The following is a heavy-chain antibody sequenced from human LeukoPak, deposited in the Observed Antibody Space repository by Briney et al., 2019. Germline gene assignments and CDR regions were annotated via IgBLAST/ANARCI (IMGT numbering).Heavy chain of an antibody. CDR1: GGSIINYH. V-gene: IGHV4-4*07. CDR3: AREDSAAYSTSTNCFGFDY. D-gene: IGHD2-2*01. CDR2: IDSSGVT. J-gene: IGHJ4*02. Sequence: SETLSLTCTVSGGSIINYHWSWIRQPAGKGLEWIGRIDSSGVTVYSPSLKSRVTISLDKSKSHFSLKLSSVTAADTAIYYCAREDSAAYSTSTNCFGFDYWGQGTLVTVSS.